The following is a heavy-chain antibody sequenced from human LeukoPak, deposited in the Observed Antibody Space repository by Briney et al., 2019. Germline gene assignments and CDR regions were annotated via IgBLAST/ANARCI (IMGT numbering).Heavy chain of an antibody. CDR3: ARHGTGGYCSSTSCSETFDY. CDR1: GYSFTSHW. Sequence: GESLKISCKGSGYSFTSHWIGWVRQMPGKGLEWMGIIYPGDSDTRYSPSFQGQVTISADKSISTAYLQWSSLKASDTAMYYCARHGTGGYCSSTSCSETFDYWGQGTLVTVSS. J-gene: IGHJ4*02. D-gene: IGHD2-2*01. CDR2: IYPGDSDT. V-gene: IGHV5-51*01.